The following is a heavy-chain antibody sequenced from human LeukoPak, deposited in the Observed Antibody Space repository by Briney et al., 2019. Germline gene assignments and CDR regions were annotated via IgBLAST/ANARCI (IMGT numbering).Heavy chain of an antibody. D-gene: IGHD3-22*01. J-gene: IGHJ4*02. CDR3: ARGTYDKPDY. CDR2: INPKSGGT. Sequence: ASVKVSCKASGYTFTGNHMHWVRQAPGQGLEWMGWINPKSGGTNYAQKFQGRVTMNRDTSISTGCMELSRLRSDDAAVYYCARGTYDKPDYWGQGTLVTVSS. CDR1: GYTFTGNH. V-gene: IGHV1-2*02.